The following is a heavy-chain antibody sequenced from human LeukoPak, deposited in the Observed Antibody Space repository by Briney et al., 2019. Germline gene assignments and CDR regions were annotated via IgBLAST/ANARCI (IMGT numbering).Heavy chain of an antibody. J-gene: IGHJ4*02. Sequence: PSETLSLTCTVAGGSISSGSYYWGWIRQPAGKGLEWIGRIYTSGSTNYNPSLKSRVTISVDPSKNQFSLTLGSVTAADTAVYYCARSYYDFPSFDYWGQGTLVTVSS. CDR1: GGSISSGSYY. V-gene: IGHV4-61*02. CDR3: ARSYYDFPSFDY. D-gene: IGHD3-3*01. CDR2: IYTSGST.